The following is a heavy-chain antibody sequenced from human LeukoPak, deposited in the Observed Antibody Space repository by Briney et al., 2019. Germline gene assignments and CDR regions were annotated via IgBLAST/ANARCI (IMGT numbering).Heavy chain of an antibody. D-gene: IGHD5-18*01. V-gene: IGHV4-30-2*01. CDR1: GGSISSGGYY. CDR3: ARDRMDTALIY. CDR2: IYHSGST. Sequence: SQTLSLTCTVSGGSISSGGYYWSWIRQPPGKGLEWIGYIYHSGSTYYNPSLKSRVTTSVDRSKNQFSLKLSSVTAADTAVYYCARDRMDTALIYWGQGTLVTVSS. J-gene: IGHJ4*02.